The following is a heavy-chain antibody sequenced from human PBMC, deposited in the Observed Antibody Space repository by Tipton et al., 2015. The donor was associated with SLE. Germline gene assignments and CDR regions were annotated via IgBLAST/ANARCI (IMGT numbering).Heavy chain of an antibody. J-gene: IGHJ3*02. D-gene: IGHD2-15*01. CDR3: ATIVGPQDDAFGI. Sequence: GSLRLSCAASGFTFDDYAMHWVRQAPGKGLEWVSLISCDGGSTYYADSVKGRFTISRDNSKNSLYLQMNSLRAEDTAVYYCATIVGPQDDAFGIWGEGTMVTVSS. CDR1: GFTFDDYA. V-gene: IGHV3-43D*04. CDR2: ISCDGGST.